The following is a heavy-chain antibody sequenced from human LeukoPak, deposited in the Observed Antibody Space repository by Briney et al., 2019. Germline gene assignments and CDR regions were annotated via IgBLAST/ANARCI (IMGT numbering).Heavy chain of an antibody. CDR3: ARHPYYYGSGTYGDYMDV. CDR1: GGSISSYY. Sequence: SETLSLTCTVSGGSISSYYWSWIRQPPGKGLEWIGDIYYSGSTNYNPSLKSRVTISVDTSKNQFSLKVSSVTAADTAVYYCARHPYYYGSGTYGDYMDVWGKGTTVTVSS. J-gene: IGHJ6*03. D-gene: IGHD3-10*01. V-gene: IGHV4-59*01. CDR2: IYYSGST.